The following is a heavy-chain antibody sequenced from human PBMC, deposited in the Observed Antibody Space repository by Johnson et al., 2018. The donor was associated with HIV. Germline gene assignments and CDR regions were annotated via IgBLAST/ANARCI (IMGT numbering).Heavy chain of an antibody. Sequence: QVQLVESGGGLMKPGGSLRLSCAASGLTVSNIYMSWVRQAPGKGLEWVSYISSSGSTMYYADSVKGRFTISRDNAKNSLYLQMNSLRAEDTAVYYCARNGLIPAAKGVAFDIWGHGTTVTVSS. J-gene: IGHJ3*02. D-gene: IGHD2-2*01. CDR2: ISSSGSTM. V-gene: IGHV3-11*01. CDR3: ARNGLIPAAKGVAFDI. CDR1: GLTVSNIY.